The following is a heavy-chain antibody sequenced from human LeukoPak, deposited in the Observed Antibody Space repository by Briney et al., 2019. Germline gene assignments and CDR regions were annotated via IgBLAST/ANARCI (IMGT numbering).Heavy chain of an antibody. J-gene: IGHJ4*02. CDR3: AKAWPAAGTFDS. D-gene: IGHD6-13*01. CDR1: GFTFSSYA. Sequence: GGSLRLSCAASGFTFSSYAMTWVRQAPGKGLEWVSTILPGGGDTYYADSVKGRFTISRDTSENTLYLQMNTLRVVDTAVYYCAKAWPAAGTFDSWGQGSLVTVSS. V-gene: IGHV3-23*01. CDR2: ILPGGGDT.